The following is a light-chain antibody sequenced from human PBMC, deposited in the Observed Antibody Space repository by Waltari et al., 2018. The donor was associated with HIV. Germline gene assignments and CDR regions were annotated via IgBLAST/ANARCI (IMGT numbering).Light chain of an antibody. V-gene: IGKV3-15*01. CDR3: QQYNHWPRT. Sequence: EIVMTQTPATLSVSPGERVTLSCRASQNVITNLAWYQQKPAQAPRLLIYGASTRATGVPPRYSGRGSRTEFTLTIGSLQSEDFAFYYWQQYNHWPRTLGQGAQV. CDR2: GAS. CDR1: QNVITN. J-gene: IGKJ1*01.